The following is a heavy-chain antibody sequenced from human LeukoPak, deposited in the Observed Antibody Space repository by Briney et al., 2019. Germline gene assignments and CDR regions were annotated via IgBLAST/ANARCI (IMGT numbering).Heavy chain of an antibody. V-gene: IGHV4-39*01. CDR2: IYYSGST. Sequence: SETLSLTCAVYGGSFSGYYWGWIRQPPGKGLEWIGSIYYSGSTYYNPSLKSRVTISVDTSKNQFSLKLSSVTAADTAVYYCARPVVVAATHTPNWFDPWGQGTLVTVSS. D-gene: IGHD2-15*01. J-gene: IGHJ5*02. CDR1: GGSFSGYY. CDR3: ARPVVVAATHTPNWFDP.